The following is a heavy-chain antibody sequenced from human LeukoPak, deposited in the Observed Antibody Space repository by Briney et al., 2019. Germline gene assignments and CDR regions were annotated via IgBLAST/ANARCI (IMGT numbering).Heavy chain of an antibody. CDR3: AKKVRGPSHPLDF. V-gene: IGHV1-2*02. D-gene: IGHD5-12*01. J-gene: IGHJ4*02. CDR1: GYTFTGYA. Sequence: GASVKVSCKASGYTFTGYAIHWVRQAPGQGLEWMGWINREKRDTGYAHKFQGRVTMTSDTSISTAYMELSSLRSDDTAVYYCAKKVRGPSHPLDFWGQGTLVTVSS. CDR2: INREKRDT.